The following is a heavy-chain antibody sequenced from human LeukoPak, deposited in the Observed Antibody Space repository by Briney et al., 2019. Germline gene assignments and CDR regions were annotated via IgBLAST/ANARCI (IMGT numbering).Heavy chain of an antibody. V-gene: IGHV4-34*01. Sequence: SETLSLTCAVYGGSFSGYYWSWIRQPPGKGLEWIGEINHSGSTNYNPSLKSRVTISVDTSKNQFSLKLSSVTAAGTAVYYCARQRKIAAAGTRFDYWGQGTLVTVSS. J-gene: IGHJ4*02. CDR3: ARQRKIAAAGTRFDY. D-gene: IGHD6-13*01. CDR1: GGSFSGYY. CDR2: INHSGST.